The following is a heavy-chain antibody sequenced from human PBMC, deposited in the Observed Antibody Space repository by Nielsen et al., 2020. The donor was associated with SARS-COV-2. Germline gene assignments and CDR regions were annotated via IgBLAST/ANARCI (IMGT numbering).Heavy chain of an antibody. V-gene: IGHV4-31*03. D-gene: IGHD3-10*01. CDR1: GGSISSGGYY. Sequence: SETLSLTCTVSGGSISSGGYYWSWIRQHPGKCLEWIGYIYYSGSTYYNPSLKSRVTISVDTSKNQFSLKLSSVTAADTAVYYCARDTITMVRGVIIYYGMDVWGQGTTVTVSS. CDR3: ARDTITMVRGVIIYYGMDV. CDR2: IYYSGST. J-gene: IGHJ6*02.